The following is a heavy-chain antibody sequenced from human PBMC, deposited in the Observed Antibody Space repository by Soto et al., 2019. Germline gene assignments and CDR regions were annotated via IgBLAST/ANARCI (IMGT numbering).Heavy chain of an antibody. CDR2: INHSGST. J-gene: IGHJ6*02. D-gene: IGHD3-9*01. CDR1: GGSFSGYY. Sequence: SETLSLTCAVYGGSFSGYYWSWIRQPPGKGLEWIGEINHSGSTNYNPSLKSRVTISVDTSKNQFSLKLSSVTAADTAVYYCARGPGLYYYYGMDVWGQGTTVTVSS. CDR3: ARGPGLYYYYGMDV. V-gene: IGHV4-34*01.